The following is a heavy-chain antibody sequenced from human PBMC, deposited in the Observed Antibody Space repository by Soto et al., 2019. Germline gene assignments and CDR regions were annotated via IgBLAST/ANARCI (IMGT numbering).Heavy chain of an antibody. Sequence: GGSLRLSCEASGFMFSSYWMSWVRQAPGKGLEWVSVIDYTGGTTYYTDSVKGRFIISRDNSKKILYLQMNSLRTEDTAIYYCAKDATRTSGWYYFDYWGPGALVTVSS. J-gene: IGHJ4*02. CDR2: IDYTGGTT. V-gene: IGHV3-23*01. CDR3: AKDATRTSGWYYFDY. CDR1: GFMFSSYW. D-gene: IGHD6-19*01.